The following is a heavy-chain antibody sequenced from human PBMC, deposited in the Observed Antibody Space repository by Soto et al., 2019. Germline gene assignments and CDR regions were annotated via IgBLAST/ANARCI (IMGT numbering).Heavy chain of an antibody. Sequence: EVQLLESGGGLVQPGGSLRLSCAASGFTFSSYAMSWVRQAPGKGLEWVSAISGSGGSTYYADSVKGRFTISRDNSKNTLYLRMNSLRAEDTAVYYCAKDLSHPTSYGMDVWGQGTTVTVSS. CDR2: ISGSGGST. J-gene: IGHJ6*02. CDR3: AKDLSHPTSYGMDV. CDR1: GFTFSSYA. V-gene: IGHV3-23*01.